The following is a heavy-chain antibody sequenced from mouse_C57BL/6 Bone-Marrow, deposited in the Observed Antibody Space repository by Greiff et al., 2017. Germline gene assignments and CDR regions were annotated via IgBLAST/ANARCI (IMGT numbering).Heavy chain of an antibody. CDR3: ARRTGALWFAY. Sequence: VQLQQPGAELVKPGASVKLSCKASGYTFTSYWMQWVKQRPGQGLEWIGEIDPSDSYTNYNQKFKGKATLTVDTSSSTAYMQLSSLTSEDSAVYYCARRTGALWFAYWGQGTLVTVSA. D-gene: IGHD4-1*01. V-gene: IGHV1-50*01. CDR1: GYTFTSYW. CDR2: IDPSDSYT. J-gene: IGHJ3*01.